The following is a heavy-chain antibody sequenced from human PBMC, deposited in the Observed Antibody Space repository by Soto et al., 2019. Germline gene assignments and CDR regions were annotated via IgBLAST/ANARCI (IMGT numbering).Heavy chain of an antibody. CDR2: FDPEDGET. CDR3: ATILLHNYYDSSGYYKN. V-gene: IGHV1-24*01. Sequence: GASVKVSCKVSGYTLTELSMHWVRQAPGKGLEWMGGFDPEDGETIYAQKFQGRVTMTEDTSTDTAYMELSSLRSEDTAVYYCATILLHNYYDSSGYYKNWGQGTLVTVSS. J-gene: IGHJ4*02. D-gene: IGHD3-22*01. CDR1: GYTLTELS.